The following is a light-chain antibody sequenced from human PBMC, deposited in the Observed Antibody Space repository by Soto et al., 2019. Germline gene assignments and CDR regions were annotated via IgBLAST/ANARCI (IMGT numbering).Light chain of an antibody. CDR3: QHRSTWWT. V-gene: IGKV3-11*01. J-gene: IGKJ1*01. CDR2: DAS. CDR1: QSISIF. Sequence: EIVLTQSPANLSLSPGERATLSCRASQSISIFLAWYQQKPGQAPRLLIYDASNRATGIPARFSGSGSGTDFTLTISSLEPEDFAVYYCQHRSTWWTFGQGTKVEIK.